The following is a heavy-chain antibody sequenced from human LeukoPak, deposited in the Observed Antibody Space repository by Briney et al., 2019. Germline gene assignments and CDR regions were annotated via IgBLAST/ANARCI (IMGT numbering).Heavy chain of an antibody. CDR3: ARDSGNYYDSSGYYHFGS. CDR2: IYYSGST. V-gene: IGHV4-59*01. J-gene: IGHJ4*02. D-gene: IGHD3-22*01. CDR1: GGSISSYY. Sequence: SETLSLTCTVSGGSISSYYWSWIRQPPGKGLEWIGYIYYSGSTNYNPFLKSRVTISVDTSKNQFSLKLSSVTAADTAVYYCARDSGNYYDSSGYYHFGSWGQGTLVTVSS.